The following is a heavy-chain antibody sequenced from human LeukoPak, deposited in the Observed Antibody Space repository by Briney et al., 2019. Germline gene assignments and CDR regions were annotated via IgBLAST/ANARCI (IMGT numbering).Heavy chain of an antibody. D-gene: IGHD4-17*01. V-gene: IGHV1-69*05. J-gene: IGHJ3*02. Sequence: PGSSVKVSCKASGGTFSSYAISWVRQAPGQGLEWMGRIIPIFGTANYAQKFQGRVTITTDESTSTAYMELSSLRSEDTAVYYCARLTTVPFPDAFDIWGQGIMVTVSS. CDR3: ARLTTVPFPDAFDI. CDR2: IIPIFGTA. CDR1: GGTFSSYA.